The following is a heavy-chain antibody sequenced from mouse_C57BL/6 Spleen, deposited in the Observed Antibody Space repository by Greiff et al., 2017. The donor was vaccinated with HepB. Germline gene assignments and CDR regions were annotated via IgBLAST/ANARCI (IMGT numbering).Heavy chain of an antibody. Sequence: QVQLQQPGAELVKPGASVKMSCKASGYTFTSYWITWVKQRPGQGLEWIGDSYPGSGSTNYNEKFKSKATLTVDTSSSTAYMQLSSLTSEDSAVYYCARSRYYGSSYAGAMDYWGQGTSVTVSS. CDR2: SYPGSGST. CDR3: ARSRYYGSSYAGAMDY. CDR1: GYTFTSYW. J-gene: IGHJ4*01. D-gene: IGHD1-1*01. V-gene: IGHV1-55*01.